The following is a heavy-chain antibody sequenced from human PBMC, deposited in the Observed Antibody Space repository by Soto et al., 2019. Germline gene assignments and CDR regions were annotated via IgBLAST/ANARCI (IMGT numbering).Heavy chain of an antibody. CDR2: IVVGSGNT. CDR1: GFTFTSSA. J-gene: IGHJ3*02. D-gene: IGHD6-6*01. CDR3: ATRYSSSSGAFDI. Sequence: GASVKVSCKASGFTFTSSAVQWVRQARGQRLEWTGWIVVGSGNTNYAQKFQERVTITRDMSTSTAYMELSSLRSEDTAVYYRATRYSSSSGAFDIWGQGTMVTVSS. V-gene: IGHV1-58*01.